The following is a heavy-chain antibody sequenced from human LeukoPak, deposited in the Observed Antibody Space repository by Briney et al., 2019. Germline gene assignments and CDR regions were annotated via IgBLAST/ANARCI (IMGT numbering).Heavy chain of an antibody. J-gene: IGHJ5*02. CDR3: ASTIAVAGTAWFDP. Sequence: PSETLSLTCTVSGGSISSSSYYWGWIRQPPGTGLEWLGSIYYSGSTYYNPSLKSRVTISVDTSKNQFSLKLSSVTAADTAVYYCASTIAVAGTAWFDPWGQGTLVTVSS. V-gene: IGHV4-39*01. D-gene: IGHD6-19*01. CDR1: GGSISSSSYY. CDR2: IYYSGST.